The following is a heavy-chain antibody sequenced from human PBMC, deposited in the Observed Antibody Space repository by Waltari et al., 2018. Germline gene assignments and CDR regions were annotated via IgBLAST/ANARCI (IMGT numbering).Heavy chain of an antibody. CDR3: AKDIELLELVSYAFDI. Sequence: EVQLVESGGGLVQPGRSLRLSCAASGFTFDAYAMPWVRQAPGKGLEWVSGISLNSGSIGYADSVKGRFTISRDNAKNSLYLQMNSLRAEDTALYYCAKDIELLELVSYAFDIWGQGTMVTVSS. J-gene: IGHJ3*02. V-gene: IGHV3-9*01. CDR2: ISLNSGSI. CDR1: GFTFDAYA. D-gene: IGHD3-10*01.